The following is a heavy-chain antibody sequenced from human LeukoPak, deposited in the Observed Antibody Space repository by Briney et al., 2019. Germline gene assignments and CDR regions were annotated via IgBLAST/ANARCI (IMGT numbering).Heavy chain of an antibody. CDR1: GFTFSSYG. V-gene: IGHV3-30*02. J-gene: IGHJ6*03. CDR2: IRYDGSNK. CDR3: ARGEHYGSGRTYYYYYMDV. Sequence: GGSLRLSCAASGFTFSSYGMHWVRQAPGKGLEWVAFIRYDGSNKYYADSVKGRFTISRDNAKNSLYLQMNSLRAEDTAVYYCARGEHYGSGRTYYYYYMDVWGKGTTVTISS. D-gene: IGHD3-10*01.